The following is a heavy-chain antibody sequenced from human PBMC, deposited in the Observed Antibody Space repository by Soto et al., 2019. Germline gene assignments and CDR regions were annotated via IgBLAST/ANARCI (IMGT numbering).Heavy chain of an antibody. CDR2: ISSSSSYI. CDR1: GFTFSSYS. J-gene: IGHJ6*01. V-gene: IGHV3-21*01. Sequence: EVQLVESGGGLVKPGGSLRLSCAASGFTFSSYSMNWVRQAPGKGLEWVSSISSSSSYIYYADSVKGRFTISRDNAKNSLYLQMNSLRAEDTAVYYCARGPYDFWSGYFITPYYYYYGMDVW. CDR3: ARGPYDFWSGYFITPYYYYYGMDV. D-gene: IGHD3-3*01.